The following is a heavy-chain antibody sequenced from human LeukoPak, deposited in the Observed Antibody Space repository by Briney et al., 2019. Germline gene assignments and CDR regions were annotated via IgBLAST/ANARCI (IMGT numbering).Heavy chain of an antibody. CDR2: ISAYNGNT. J-gene: IGHJ4*02. V-gene: IGHV1-18*01. D-gene: IGHD3-22*01. CDR3: ARDHPYYYDSSGYYYPIDY. Sequence: RASVKVSCKASGYTFTSYGISWVRQAPGQGLEWMGWISAYNGNTNYAQKLQGRVTMTTDTSTSTAYMELRSLGSDDTAVYYCARDHPYYYDSSGYYYPIDYWGQGTLVTVSS. CDR1: GYTFTSYG.